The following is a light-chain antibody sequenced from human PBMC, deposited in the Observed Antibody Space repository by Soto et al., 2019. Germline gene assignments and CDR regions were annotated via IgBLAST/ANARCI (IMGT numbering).Light chain of an antibody. CDR3: QQVYGHPPA. Sequence: DIQLTQSPSFLSASVGARVTITCRASQGIRHYLAWYQQKPGKAPSLLMYGASTLQSGVPSRFSGSGSGIEFTLTISSLQPEDVATYFCQQVYGHPPAFGPGTRLDIK. CDR1: QGIRHY. V-gene: IGKV1-9*01. J-gene: IGKJ5*01. CDR2: GAS.